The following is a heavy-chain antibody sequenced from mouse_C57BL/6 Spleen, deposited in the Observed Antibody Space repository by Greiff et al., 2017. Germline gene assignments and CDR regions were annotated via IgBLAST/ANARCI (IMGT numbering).Heavy chain of an antibody. J-gene: IGHJ2*01. CDR2: INPNNGGT. D-gene: IGHD1-1*01. CDR1: GYTFTDYN. CDR3: ARGHYGSSFDY. Sequence: VQLQQSGPELVKPGASVKMSCKASGYTFTDYNMHWVKQSHGKSLEWIGYINPNNGGTSYNQKFKGKATLTVNKSSSTAYMELRSLTSEESAVYYCARGHYGSSFDYWGQGTTLTVSS. V-gene: IGHV1-22*01.